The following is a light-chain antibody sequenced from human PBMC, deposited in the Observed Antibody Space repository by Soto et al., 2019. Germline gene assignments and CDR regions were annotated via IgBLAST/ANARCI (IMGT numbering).Light chain of an antibody. V-gene: IGLV1-40*01. CDR3: QSYDSSLSGFYV. CDR1: SSNIGAGYD. Sequence: QSVLTQPPSVSGAPGQRVTNSCTGSSSNIGAGYDVHWYQQLPGTAPKLLIYGNSNRPSGVPDRFSGSKSGTSASLAITGLQAEDEADYYCQSYDSSLSGFYVFGTATKVTVL. CDR2: GNS. J-gene: IGLJ1*01.